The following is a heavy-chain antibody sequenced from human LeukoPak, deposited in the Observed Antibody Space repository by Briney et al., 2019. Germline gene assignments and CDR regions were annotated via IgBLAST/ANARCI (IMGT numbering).Heavy chain of an antibody. CDR3: ARDKLLGYCTNGVCYTGAGWFDP. Sequence: GRSLRLSCAASGFTFSSYAMHWVRQAPGKGLEWVAVISYDGSNKYYADSVKGRFTISRDNSKNTLYLQMNSLRAEDTAVYYCARDKLLGYCTNGVCYTGAGWFDPWGQGTLVTVSS. V-gene: IGHV3-30*04. CDR1: GFTFSSYA. CDR2: ISYDGSNK. D-gene: IGHD2-8*01. J-gene: IGHJ5*02.